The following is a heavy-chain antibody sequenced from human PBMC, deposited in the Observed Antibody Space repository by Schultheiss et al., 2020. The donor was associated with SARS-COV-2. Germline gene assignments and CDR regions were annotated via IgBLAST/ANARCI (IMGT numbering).Heavy chain of an antibody. CDR1: GYTFTSYG. J-gene: IGHJ4*02. CDR3: ARDQRGATTPFDY. D-gene: IGHD1-26*01. CDR2: ITVYNGYT. V-gene: IGHV1-18*01. Sequence: ASVKVSCKASGYTFTSYGISWVRQAPGQGLEWMGWITVYNGYTNYAQKLQGRVTMTTDTSTSTAYMELRSLRSDDTAVYYCARDQRGATTPFDYWGQGTLVTVSS.